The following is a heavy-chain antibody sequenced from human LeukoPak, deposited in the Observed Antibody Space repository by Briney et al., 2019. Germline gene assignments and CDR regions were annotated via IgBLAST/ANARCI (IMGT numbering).Heavy chain of an antibody. CDR3: ARVLYSYGSWVALNN. CDR2: IYYSGST. CDR1: GGSISSGGYY. J-gene: IGHJ4*02. Sequence: PSETLSLTRTVSGGSISSGGYYWSWIRQHPGKGLEWIGYIYYSGSTYYNPSLKSRVTISVDTSKNQFSLKLSSVTAADTAVYYCARVLYSYGSWVALNNWGQGTLVTVSS. V-gene: IGHV4-31*03. D-gene: IGHD5-18*01.